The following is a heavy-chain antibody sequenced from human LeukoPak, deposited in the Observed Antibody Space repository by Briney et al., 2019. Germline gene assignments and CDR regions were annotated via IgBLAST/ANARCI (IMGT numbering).Heavy chain of an antibody. CDR1: GCTFSSFA. CDR2: FTGAGSTT. J-gene: IGHJ4*02. V-gene: IGHV3-23*01. Sequence: GGSLRLSCAASGCTFSSFAKSWVRQDPGRGLEWVSSFTGAGSTTYYPESVKGRFSISRDNSKNTLYLQMNSLRVEDTAVYFCVRDRNYFEALQRSYWGQGTLVTVSS. CDR3: VRDRNYFEALQRSY. D-gene: IGHD1-7*01.